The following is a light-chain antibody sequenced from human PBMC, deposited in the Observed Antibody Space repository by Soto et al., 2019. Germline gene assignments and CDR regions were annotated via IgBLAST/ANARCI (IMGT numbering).Light chain of an antibody. CDR2: GAS. J-gene: IGKJ5*01. V-gene: IGKV3-20*01. CDR1: QSVSSSY. CDR3: KQYGSSPPIT. Sequence: EIVLTQSPGTLSLSPGERATLSCRASQSVSSSYLAWYQQKPGQAPRLLIYGASSRATGIPDRFSGSGSGTDFTIPISRLEPEDFAVYYCKQYGSSPPITFGQGTRLEIK.